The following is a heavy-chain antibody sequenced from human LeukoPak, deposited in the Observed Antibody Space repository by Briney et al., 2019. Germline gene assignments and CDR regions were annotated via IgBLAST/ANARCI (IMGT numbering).Heavy chain of an antibody. J-gene: IGHJ6*02. Sequence: GGSLRLSCAASGFTFDDYAMHWVRQVPGKGLEWVSGISWSSGSIGYGDSVKGRFTISRDNAKNSLYLQMNSLRAEDTALYYCAKDNYYDRTYGMDVWGQGTAVTVSS. CDR1: GFTFDDYA. V-gene: IGHV3-9*01. CDR3: AKDNYYDRTYGMDV. CDR2: ISWSSGSI. D-gene: IGHD3-22*01.